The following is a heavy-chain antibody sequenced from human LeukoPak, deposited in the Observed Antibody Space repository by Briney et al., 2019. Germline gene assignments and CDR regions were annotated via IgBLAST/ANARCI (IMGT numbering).Heavy chain of an antibody. V-gene: IGHV3-11*01. Sequence: GGSLRLSCAASGFTFSDYYMSWIRQAPGKGLEWVSYISSSGSTIYYADSVKGRFTISRDNAKNSLYLQMHSLRAEDTAVYYCARDWDDITGTTCFDYWGQGTLVTVSS. CDR2: ISSSGSTI. CDR1: GFTFSDYY. J-gene: IGHJ4*02. CDR3: ARDWDDITGTTCFDY. D-gene: IGHD1-7*01.